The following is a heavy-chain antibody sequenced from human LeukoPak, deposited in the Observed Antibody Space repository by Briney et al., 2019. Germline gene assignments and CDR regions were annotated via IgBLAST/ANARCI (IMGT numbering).Heavy chain of an antibody. V-gene: IGHV1-2*02. J-gene: IGHJ6*02. D-gene: IGHD5-12*01. CDR3: ARDSEGYVPYYYDMDV. Sequence: GASVKVSCKASGYTFTGYHMHWVRQAPGQGLEWMGWINPNSGGTNYAQKFQGRVTMTRDTSISTAYMELSRLRSDDTAVYYCARDSEGYVPYYYDMDVWGQGTTVTVSS. CDR1: GYTFTGYH. CDR2: INPNSGGT.